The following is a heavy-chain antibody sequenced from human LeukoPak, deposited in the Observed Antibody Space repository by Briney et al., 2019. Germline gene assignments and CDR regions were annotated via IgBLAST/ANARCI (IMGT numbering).Heavy chain of an antibody. Sequence: GESLKISCKGSGYNFNTHWIGWVRQMPGKGLEWMGIIYPDDSDTRSSPSFQGQVTVSADKSISTAYLQWSSLQASDTAMYYCVRLQAGRLYRSSWQGDYSFDYWGQGTLVTVSS. CDR3: VRLQAGRLYRSSWQGDYSFDY. J-gene: IGHJ4*02. CDR2: IYPDDSDT. V-gene: IGHV5-51*01. CDR1: GYNFNTHW. D-gene: IGHD6-13*01.